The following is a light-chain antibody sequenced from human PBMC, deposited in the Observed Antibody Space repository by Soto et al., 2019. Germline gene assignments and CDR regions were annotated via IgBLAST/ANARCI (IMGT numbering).Light chain of an antibody. J-gene: IGLJ1*01. CDR2: EVS. V-gene: IGLV2-14*01. CDR1: SSDVGAYNY. Sequence: QSALTQPASVSGSPGQSITISCTGTSSDVGAYNYVSWYQQYPGKAPKLMIHEVSKRPSGVSNRFSGSKSGNTASLTISGLQAEDEADYYCSLYTSENTYVFGTGTKLTVL. CDR3: SLYTSENTYV.